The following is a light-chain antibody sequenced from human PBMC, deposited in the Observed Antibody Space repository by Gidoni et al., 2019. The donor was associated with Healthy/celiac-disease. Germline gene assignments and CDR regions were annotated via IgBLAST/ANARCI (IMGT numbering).Light chain of an antibody. Sequence: AIQLTQSPSSLSASVGDRVPITCRASQGISSALAWYQQKPGKAHKLLIYDASSLESGVPSRFSGSGSGTDFTLTLSSLQPEDFATYYCQQFNSYPRTFGQGTRLEIK. CDR3: QQFNSYPRT. V-gene: IGKV1-13*02. J-gene: IGKJ5*01. CDR2: DAS. CDR1: QGISSA.